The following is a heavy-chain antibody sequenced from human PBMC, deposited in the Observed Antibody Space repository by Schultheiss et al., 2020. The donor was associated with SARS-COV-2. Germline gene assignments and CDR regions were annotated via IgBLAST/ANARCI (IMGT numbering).Heavy chain of an antibody. D-gene: IGHD6-19*01. V-gene: IGHV1-69*01. CDR3: ARDGSSGWYVGWFDP. Sequence: VKVSCKASGGTFSSYAISWVRQAPGQGLEWMGGIIPIFGTANYAQKFQGRVTITADESTSTAYMELSSLRSEDTAVYYCARDGSSGWYVGWFDPWGQGTLVTVSS. J-gene: IGHJ5*02. CDR2: IIPIFGTA. CDR1: GGTFSSYA.